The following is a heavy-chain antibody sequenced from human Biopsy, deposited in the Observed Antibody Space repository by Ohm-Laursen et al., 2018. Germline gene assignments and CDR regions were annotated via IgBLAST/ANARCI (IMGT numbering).Heavy chain of an antibody. J-gene: IGHJ4*02. Sequence: SLRLSRSASGFPFTGFSMDWVRQAPGKGLEWVSSISASGNHIYYTDSVKGRFTVSRDNGKNSVYPQMNSLRVEDTAVYYCARDGEAKYCKHGVCPSDFWGQGTLVTVSS. CDR2: ISASGNHI. D-gene: IGHD2-8*01. CDR1: GFPFTGFS. CDR3: ARDGEAKYCKHGVCPSDF. V-gene: IGHV3-21*01.